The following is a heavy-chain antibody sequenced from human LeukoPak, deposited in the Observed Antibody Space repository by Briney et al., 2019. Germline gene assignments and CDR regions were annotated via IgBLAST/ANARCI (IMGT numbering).Heavy chain of an antibody. Sequence: SETLSLTCTVSGGSISSGGHYWSWIRQHPAKGLEWIGYIYYSGSAYYNPSLESRVTISIDTSKNQFSPKLTSVTAADTAVYFCARGTLRLFDYWGQGTLVTVSS. CDR3: ARGTLRLFDY. J-gene: IGHJ4*02. D-gene: IGHD5/OR15-5a*01. CDR1: GGSISSGGHY. CDR2: IYYSGSA. V-gene: IGHV4-31*03.